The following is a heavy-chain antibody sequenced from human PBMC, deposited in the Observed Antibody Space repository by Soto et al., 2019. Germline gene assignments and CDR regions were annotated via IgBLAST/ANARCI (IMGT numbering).Heavy chain of an antibody. CDR2: IYYSGST. CDR3: ARPRASSSWYVYFDY. Sequence: NPSETLSLTCTVSGGSISSSSYYWGWIRQPPGKGLEWIGSIYYSGSTYYNPSLKSRVTISVDTSKNQFSLKLSSVTAADTAVYYCARPRASSSWYVYFDYWGQGTLVTVSS. D-gene: IGHD6-13*01. J-gene: IGHJ4*02. CDR1: GGSISSSSYY. V-gene: IGHV4-39*01.